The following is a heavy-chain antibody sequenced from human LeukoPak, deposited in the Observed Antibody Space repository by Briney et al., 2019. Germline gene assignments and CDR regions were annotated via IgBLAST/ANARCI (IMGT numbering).Heavy chain of an antibody. CDR2: IYYSGST. Sequence: SETLSLTCTVYGGSISSGGYYWSWIRQHPGKGLEWIGYIYYSGSTYYNPSLKSRVTISVDTSKNQFSLKLSSVTAADTAVYYCARGGAAMGRVYFDYWGQGTLVTVSS. CDR3: ARGGAAMGRVYFDY. J-gene: IGHJ4*02. CDR1: GGSISSGGYY. V-gene: IGHV4-31*03. D-gene: IGHD2-2*01.